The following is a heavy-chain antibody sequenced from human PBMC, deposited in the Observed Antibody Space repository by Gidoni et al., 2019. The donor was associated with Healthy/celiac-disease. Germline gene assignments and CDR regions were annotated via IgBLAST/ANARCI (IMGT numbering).Heavy chain of an antibody. CDR3: AKEQFDYYDSSGYYGFDY. V-gene: IGHV3-30*18. CDR1: GFTFSSYG. J-gene: IGHJ4*02. D-gene: IGHD3-22*01. Sequence: ESGGGVVQPGRSLRLSCAASGFTFSSYGMHWVRQAPGKGLEWVAVTSYDGSNKYYADSVKGRFTISRDNSKNTLYLQMNSLRAEDTAVYYCAKEQFDYYDSSGYYGFDYWGQGTLVTVSS. CDR2: TSYDGSNK.